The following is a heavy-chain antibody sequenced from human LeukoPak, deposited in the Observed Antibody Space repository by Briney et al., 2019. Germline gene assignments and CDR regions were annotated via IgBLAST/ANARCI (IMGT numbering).Heavy chain of an antibody. CDR1: RGTFSSYA. V-gene: IGHV1-69*06. CDR2: IIPIFGTA. D-gene: IGHD2-15*01. CDR3: ARGGYCSGGSCYMLGDYYGMDV. Sequence: GASVKVSCKASRGTFSSYAISWVRQAPGQGLEWMGGIIPIFGTANYAQKFQGRVTITADKSTSTAYMELSSLRSEDTAVYYCARGGYCSGGSCYMLGDYYGMDVWGKGTTVTVSS. J-gene: IGHJ6*04.